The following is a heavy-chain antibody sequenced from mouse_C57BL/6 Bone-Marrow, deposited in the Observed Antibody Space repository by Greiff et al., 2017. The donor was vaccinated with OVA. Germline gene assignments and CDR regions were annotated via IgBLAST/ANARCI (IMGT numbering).Heavy chain of an antibody. Sequence: QVQLQQSGPGLVQPSQSLSITCTVSGFSLTSYGVHWVRQPPGKGLEWLGVIWSGGSTDYNAAFISRLSISKDNSKSQVFFKMNSLQADDTAIYYCASLYYYGCYWYFDVWGTGTTVTVSS. CDR2: IWSGGST. V-gene: IGHV2-4*01. J-gene: IGHJ1*03. CDR1: GFSLTSYG. CDR3: ASLYYYGCYWYFDV. D-gene: IGHD1-1*01.